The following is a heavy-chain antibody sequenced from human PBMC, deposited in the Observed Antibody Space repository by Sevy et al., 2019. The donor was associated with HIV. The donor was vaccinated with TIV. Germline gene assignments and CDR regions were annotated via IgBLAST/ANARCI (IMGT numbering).Heavy chain of an antibody. D-gene: IGHD6-19*01. Sequence: SETLSLTCTVSGGSVSSGSYYWSWIRQPPGKGLEWIGYIYYSGSTNYNPSLKSRVTISVDTSKNQFSLKLSSVTAADTAVYYCARDRSGWDSGAPRWFDPWGQGTLVTVSS. CDR3: ARDRSGWDSGAPRWFDP. CDR1: GGSVSSGSYY. CDR2: IYYSGST. V-gene: IGHV4-61*01. J-gene: IGHJ5*02.